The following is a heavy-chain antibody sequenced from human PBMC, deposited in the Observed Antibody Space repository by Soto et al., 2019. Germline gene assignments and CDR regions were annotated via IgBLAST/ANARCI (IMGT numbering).Heavy chain of an antibody. D-gene: IGHD1-7*01. J-gene: IGHJ6*03. CDR3: AGTTAHQWYYMDV. V-gene: IGHV6-1*01. CDR1: GDSVSSNSAA. Sequence: SQTLSLTCAISGDSVSSNSAAWNWIRQSPSRGLEWLGRTYYRSRWYNDYAVSVRSRITVNPDTSKNQFSLQLTSVTPEDTAVYYCAGTTAHQWYYMDVWGKGTTVTVSS. CDR2: TYYRSRWYN.